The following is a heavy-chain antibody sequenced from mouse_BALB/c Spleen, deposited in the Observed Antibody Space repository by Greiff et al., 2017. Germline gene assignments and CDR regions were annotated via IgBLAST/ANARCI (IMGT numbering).Heavy chain of an antibody. CDR3: AGNKHLPWFAY. V-gene: IGHV1-61*01. CDR1: GYAFTSYN. Sequence: VQLQQSGPELVKPGASVKVSCKASGYAFTSYNMYWVKQRPGQGLEWIGMIDPSDSETHYNQMFKDKATLTVDKSSSTAYMQLSSLTSEDSAVYYCAGNKHLPWFAYWGQGTLVTVSA. J-gene: IGHJ3*01. CDR2: IDPSDSET.